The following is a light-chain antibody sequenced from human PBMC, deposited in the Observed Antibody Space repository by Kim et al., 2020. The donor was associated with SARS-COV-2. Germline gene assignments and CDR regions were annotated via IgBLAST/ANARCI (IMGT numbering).Light chain of an antibody. CDR1: VLTKKY. CDR3: YSAANNNLWV. CDR2: KDS. Sequence: VSPGKTARITCSGDVLTKKYARWFQQKPGQAPVLVIYKDSERPSGIPERFSGSSSGTTVTLTISGAQVDDEADYYCYSAANNNLWVFGGGTKLTVL. J-gene: IGLJ3*02. V-gene: IGLV3-27*01.